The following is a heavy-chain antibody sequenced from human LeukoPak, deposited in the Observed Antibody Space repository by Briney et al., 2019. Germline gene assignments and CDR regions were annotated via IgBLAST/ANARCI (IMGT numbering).Heavy chain of an antibody. J-gene: IGHJ4*02. CDR2: IWYDGSNK. D-gene: IGHD3-22*01. CDR1: GFIFSSYG. CDR3: ARDSGYYDSSGYYYDYFDY. Sequence: GGSLRLSCAASGFIFSSYGMHWVRQAPGKGLEWVAVIWYDGSNKYYADSVKGRFTISRDNSKNTLYLQMNSLRAEDTAVYYCARDSGYYDSSGYYYDYFDYWGQGTLVTVSS. V-gene: IGHV3-33*01.